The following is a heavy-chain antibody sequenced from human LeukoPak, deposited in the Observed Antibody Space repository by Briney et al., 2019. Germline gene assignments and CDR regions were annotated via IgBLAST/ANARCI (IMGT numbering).Heavy chain of an antibody. Sequence: GGSLRLSCTASGFTFSNYAVSWVRQAPGKGLEWISGISGSSDTTYYADAVKGRFTISRDNSKNTLFLQMSSLRAEDTAVYYCVKSGTFFLYYFDSWGRGTQLTVSS. J-gene: IGHJ4*02. CDR3: VKSGTFFLYYFDS. V-gene: IGHV3-23*01. D-gene: IGHD1-26*01. CDR1: GFTFSNYA. CDR2: ISGSSDTT.